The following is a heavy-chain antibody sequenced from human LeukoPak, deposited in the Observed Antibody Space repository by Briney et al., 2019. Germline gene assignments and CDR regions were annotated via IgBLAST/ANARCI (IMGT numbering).Heavy chain of an antibody. D-gene: IGHD2-2*01. CDR1: GFTFSSYG. J-gene: IGHJ4*02. CDR3: AKVGDKIVVVPAAPHDY. CDR2: IRYDGSNK. Sequence: PGGSLRLPCAASGFTFSSYGMHWVRQAPGKGLEWVAFIRYDGSNKYYADSVKGRFTISRDYSKNTLYLQMNSLRAEDTAVYYCAKVGDKIVVVPAAPHDYWGQGTLVTVSS. V-gene: IGHV3-30*02.